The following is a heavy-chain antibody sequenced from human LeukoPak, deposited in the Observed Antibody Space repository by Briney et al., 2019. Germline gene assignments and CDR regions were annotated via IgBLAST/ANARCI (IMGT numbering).Heavy chain of an antibody. D-gene: IGHD6-13*01. J-gene: IGHJ4*02. CDR1: GFTFSSYG. CDR2: IRYDGSNK. CDR3: AKDIRSQQQLWEFDY. V-gene: IGHV3-30*02. Sequence: GGSLRLSCAASGFTFSSYGMHWVRQAPGKGLEWVAFIRYDGSNKYYADSVKGRFTISRDNAKNSLYLQMNSLRAEDTALYYCAKDIRSQQQLWEFDYWGQGTLVTVSS.